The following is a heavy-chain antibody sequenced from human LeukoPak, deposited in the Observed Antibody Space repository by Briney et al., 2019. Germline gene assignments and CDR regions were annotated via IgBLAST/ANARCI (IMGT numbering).Heavy chain of an antibody. CDR2: ISSSSSYI. D-gene: IGHD3-10*01. CDR3: AKQAHYYGSGSPFDY. CDR1: GFTLSSYS. J-gene: IGHJ4*02. Sequence: PGGSLRLSCAASGFTLSSYSMNWVRQAPGKGLEWVSSISSSSSYIYYADSVKGRFTISRDNAKNSLYLQMNSLRAEDTAVYYCAKQAHYYGSGSPFDYWGQGTLVTVSS. V-gene: IGHV3-21*04.